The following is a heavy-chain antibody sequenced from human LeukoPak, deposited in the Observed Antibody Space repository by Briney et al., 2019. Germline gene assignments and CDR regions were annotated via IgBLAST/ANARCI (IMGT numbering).Heavy chain of an antibody. V-gene: IGHV3-48*01. CDR2: ISRSGSTI. J-gene: IGHJ4*02. CDR1: GFIFRNYN. D-gene: IGHD2-15*01. Sequence: GGSQRLSCAASGFIFRNYNINWVRQAPGKGLEWVSYISRSGSTIYYADSVKGRFTISRDDAKNSVYLQMNSLRAEDTAVYYCARDAKCRYWGQGTLVTVSS. CDR3: ARDAKCRY.